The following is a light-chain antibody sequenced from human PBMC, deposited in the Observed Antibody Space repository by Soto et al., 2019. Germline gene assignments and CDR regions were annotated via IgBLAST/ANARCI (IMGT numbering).Light chain of an antibody. J-gene: IGLJ1*01. CDR2: KNN. CDR1: SSNIGSNN. CDR3: ATWDDSLRRYV. Sequence: QSVLTQPPSASGTPGQRVTMSCSGSSSNIGSNNVAWYQQLPGTAPKPLINKNNRRPSGVPDRFSGPKSGSSASLAISGLQAEDEADYYCATWDDSLRRYVFGTGTKVTVL. V-gene: IGLV1-44*01.